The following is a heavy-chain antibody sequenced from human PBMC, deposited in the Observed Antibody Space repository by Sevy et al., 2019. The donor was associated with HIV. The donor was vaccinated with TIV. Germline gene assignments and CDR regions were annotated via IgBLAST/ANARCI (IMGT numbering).Heavy chain of an antibody. Sequence: ASVKVSCKASGYTFTGYYMHWVRQAPGQGLEWMGRINPNSGGTNYARKFQGRVTMTRDTSISTAYMELSRLRSDDTAVYYCARDLVQYSGRTHGAFDIWGQGTMVTVSS. J-gene: IGHJ3*02. D-gene: IGHD6-6*01. CDR1: GYTFTGYY. CDR2: INPNSGGT. V-gene: IGHV1-2*06. CDR3: ARDLVQYSGRTHGAFDI.